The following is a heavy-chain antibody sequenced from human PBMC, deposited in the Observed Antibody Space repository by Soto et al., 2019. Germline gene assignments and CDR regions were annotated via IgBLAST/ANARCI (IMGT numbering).Heavy chain of an antibody. CDR2: MKPNSGNT. D-gene: IGHD2-15*01. V-gene: IGHV1-8*01. Sequence: QVQLVQSGAEVKKPGASVKVSCKASGYTFTRNDINWVRQATGQGLEWMRWMKPNSGNTGYAQKFQGRVTMTRKPSISTAYMELSSLRSEDTAVYYCARVISGGYSDFWGQGTLVTVSS. CDR3: ARVISGGYSDF. CDR1: GYTFTRND. J-gene: IGHJ4*02.